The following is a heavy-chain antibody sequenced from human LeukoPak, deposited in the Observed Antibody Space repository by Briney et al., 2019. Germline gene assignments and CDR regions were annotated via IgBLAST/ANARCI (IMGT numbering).Heavy chain of an antibody. CDR1: GYTFTSYG. J-gene: IGHJ4*02. D-gene: IGHD3-3*01. Sequence: GASVKVSCKASGYTFTSYGISWVRQAPGQGLEWMGWISAYNGNTNYAQKLQGRVTMTTDTSTSTAYMELRSLRSDDTAVYYCASSEDYDFWSGYYTFDYRGQGTLVTVSS. CDR2: ISAYNGNT. CDR3: ASSEDYDFWSGYYTFDY. V-gene: IGHV1-18*01.